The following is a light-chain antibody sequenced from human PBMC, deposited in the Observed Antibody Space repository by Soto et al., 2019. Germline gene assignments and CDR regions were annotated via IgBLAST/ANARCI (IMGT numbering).Light chain of an antibody. J-gene: IGLJ1*01. Sequence: QSVVTQPPSASATPGQRVTISCSGSSSNIGSNTVSWFQQLPRTAPKLLIYNNNQRPSGVPDRFSGSKSGTSASLAISGLQSEDEADYYCAAWDYSLIVYLFGTGTKLTVL. CDR1: SSNIGSNT. CDR2: NNN. CDR3: AAWDYSLIVYL. V-gene: IGLV1-44*01.